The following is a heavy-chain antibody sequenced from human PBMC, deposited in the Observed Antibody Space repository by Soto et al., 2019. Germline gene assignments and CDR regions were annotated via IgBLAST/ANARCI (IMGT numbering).Heavy chain of an antibody. Sequence: GASVKVSCKVSGSTLTELSIHWVRQAPGKGLEWMGGFDPEYGETIYAQKFQGRVAMTEDTCTDTAYMELSSLRSEDTAVYYCATDRLVFCTNGVCHLRVYSGQGTLITVS. D-gene: IGHD2-8*01. V-gene: IGHV1-24*01. CDR2: FDPEYGET. J-gene: IGHJ4*02. CDR3: ATDRLVFCTNGVCHLRVY. CDR1: GSTLTELS.